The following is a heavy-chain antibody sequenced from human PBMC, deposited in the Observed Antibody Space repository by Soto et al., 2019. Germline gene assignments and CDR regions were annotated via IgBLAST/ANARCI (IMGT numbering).Heavy chain of an antibody. D-gene: IGHD2-15*01. V-gene: IGHV1-3*01. CDR1: GYTFTGYA. CDR3: ARILGYCSGGSCDC. Sequence: ASVKVSCKASGYTFTGYAMPWVRQAPGQRLEWMGWINAGNGNTKYSQKFQGRVTITRDTSASTVYMELSSLRSEDTAVYYCARILGYCSGGSCDCWGQGTLVTVPQ. J-gene: IGHJ4*02. CDR2: INAGNGNT.